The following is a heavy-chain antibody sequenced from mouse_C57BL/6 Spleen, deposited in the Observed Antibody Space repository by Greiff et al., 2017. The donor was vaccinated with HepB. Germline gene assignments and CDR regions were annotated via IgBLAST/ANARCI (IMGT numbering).Heavy chain of an antibody. CDR3: ARESRGHYYGSSLDY. V-gene: IGHV1-9*01. Sequence: QVQLKQSGAELMKPGASVKLSCKATGYTFTGYWIEWVKQSPGHGLEWIGEILPVSGSTNYNEKFKGKSTFTADTSSNTAYMQLSSLTTEDSAIYYCARESRGHYYGSSLDYWGQGTTLTVSS. CDR1: GYTFTGYW. CDR2: ILPVSGST. J-gene: IGHJ2*01. D-gene: IGHD1-1*01.